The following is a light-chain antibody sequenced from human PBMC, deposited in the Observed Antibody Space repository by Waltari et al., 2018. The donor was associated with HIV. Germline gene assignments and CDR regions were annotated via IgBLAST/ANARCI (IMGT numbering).Light chain of an antibody. Sequence: DIQLTQSPSFLSASVGDRVTIPCRASQGISSYLAWYQQKPGKAPKLLIYAASTLQSGVPSRFSGSGSGTEFTLTISSLQPEDFATYYCQQLNSYLGFTFGPGTKVDIK. CDR2: AAS. CDR1: QGISSY. V-gene: IGKV1-9*01. J-gene: IGKJ3*01. CDR3: QQLNSYLGFT.